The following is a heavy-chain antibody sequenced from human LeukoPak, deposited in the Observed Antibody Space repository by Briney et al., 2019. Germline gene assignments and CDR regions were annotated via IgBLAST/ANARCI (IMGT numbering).Heavy chain of an antibody. Sequence: PSETLSLTCTVSGGSISGYYWSWIRQPPGKGLEWIGEINHSGSTNYNPSLKSRVTISVDRSKNQFSLKLSSVTAADTAVYYCARDCLGVGYNWFDPWGQGTLVSVSS. V-gene: IGHV4-34*01. CDR2: INHSGST. CDR1: GGSISGYY. CDR3: ARDCLGVGYNWFDP. J-gene: IGHJ5*02. D-gene: IGHD3-16*01.